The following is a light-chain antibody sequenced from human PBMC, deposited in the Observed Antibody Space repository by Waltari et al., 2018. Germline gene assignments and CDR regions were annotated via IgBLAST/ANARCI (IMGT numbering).Light chain of an antibody. CDR2: AAS. V-gene: IGKV1-9*01. J-gene: IGKJ3*01. CDR3: QYVNTHTLEFT. CDR1: QGIASY. Sequence: IQLTQSPSSLSASVGDRVTITCRASQGIASYLAWYQQKQGKAPNLLIYAASTLQSGVPSRFSGSGCGTGCTLTISSLQPEDFATDYCQYVNTHTLEFTFGPGXKXDMK.